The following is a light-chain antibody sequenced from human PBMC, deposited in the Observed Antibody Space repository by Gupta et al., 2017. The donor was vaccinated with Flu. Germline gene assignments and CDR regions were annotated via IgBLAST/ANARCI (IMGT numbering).Light chain of an antibody. V-gene: IGLV3-21*02. Sequence: SYVLTQPPSVSVAPGQTARITCGGNNIESKSVHWYQQKAGQAPVLVVYDDSARPSGIPERFSGSNSGNTATLTIGWVEAGEEADYHCQVWDSNSEQVFGGGTKLTVL. CDR3: QVWDSNSEQV. CDR2: DDS. CDR1: NIESKS. J-gene: IGLJ2*01.